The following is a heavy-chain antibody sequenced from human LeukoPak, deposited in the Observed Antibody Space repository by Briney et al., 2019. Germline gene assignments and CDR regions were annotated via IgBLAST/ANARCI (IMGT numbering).Heavy chain of an antibody. D-gene: IGHD3-3*01. J-gene: IGHJ5*02. CDR1: GYTFTSYG. Sequence: EASVKVSCKASGYTFTSYGISWVRQAPGQGLEWMGWISAYNGNTNYAQKLQGRVTMTTDTSTSTAYMELRSLRSDDTAVYYCARPLYYDFWSGYSPWGQGTLSPSPQ. CDR2: ISAYNGNT. V-gene: IGHV1-18*01. CDR3: ARPLYYDFWSGYSP.